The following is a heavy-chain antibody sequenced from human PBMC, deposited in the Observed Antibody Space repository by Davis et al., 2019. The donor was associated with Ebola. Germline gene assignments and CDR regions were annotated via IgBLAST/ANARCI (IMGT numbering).Heavy chain of an antibody. J-gene: IGHJ4*02. CDR2: INHSGST. CDR3: ARDSSGWYPYYFDY. V-gene: IGHV4-34*01. Sequence: SETLSLTCAVYGGSFSGYYWSWIRQPSGKGLEWIGEINHSGSTNYNPSLKSRVTISVDTSKNQFSLKLSSVTAADTAVYYCARDSSGWYPYYFDYWGQGTLVTVSS. D-gene: IGHD6-19*01. CDR1: GGSFSGYY.